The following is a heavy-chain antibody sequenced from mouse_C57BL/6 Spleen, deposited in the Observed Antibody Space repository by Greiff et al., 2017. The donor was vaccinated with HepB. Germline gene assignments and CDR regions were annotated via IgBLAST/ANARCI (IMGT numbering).Heavy chain of an antibody. V-gene: IGHV1-54*01. CDR2: INPGSGGT. CDR3: ASCGVGCFDY. CDR1: GYAFTNYL. J-gene: IGHJ2*01. D-gene: IGHD1-1*02. Sequence: QVQLKQSGAELVRPGTSVKVSCKASGYAFTNYLIEWVKQRPGQGLEWIGVINPGSGGTKYNEKFKGKATLTADKSSSTAYMQLSSLTSEDSAVYFCASCGVGCFDYWGQGTTLTVSS.